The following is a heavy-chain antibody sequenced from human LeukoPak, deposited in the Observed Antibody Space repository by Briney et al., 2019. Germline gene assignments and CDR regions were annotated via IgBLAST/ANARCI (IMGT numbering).Heavy chain of an antibody. J-gene: IGHJ3*02. CDR3: ARGGNGVVPSDAFDI. CDR2: ISYDGSNK. Sequence: GALRLSCAASGFTFSSYAMHWVRQAPGKGLEWVAVISYDGSNKYYADSVKGRFTISRDNSKNTLYLQMNSLRAEDTAVYYCARGGNGVVPSDAFDIWGQGTMVTVSS. CDR1: GFTFSSYA. V-gene: IGHV3-30-3*01. D-gene: IGHD3-3*01.